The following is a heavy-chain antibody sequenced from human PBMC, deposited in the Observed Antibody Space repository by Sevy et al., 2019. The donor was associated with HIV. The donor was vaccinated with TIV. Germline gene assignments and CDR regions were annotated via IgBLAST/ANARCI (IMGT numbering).Heavy chain of an antibody. V-gene: IGHV3-7*01. Sequence: GGSLRLSCAASGFTFTNFWMIWVRQAPGKGLEWVANVNNDGSGQKYADSVKGRFIISRDNAKNSLYLQMNSLRTEDTAVYYCARNSGNWGQGTLVTVSS. CDR1: GFTFTNFW. CDR3: ARNSGN. D-gene: IGHD6-19*01. CDR2: VNNDGSGQ. J-gene: IGHJ4*02.